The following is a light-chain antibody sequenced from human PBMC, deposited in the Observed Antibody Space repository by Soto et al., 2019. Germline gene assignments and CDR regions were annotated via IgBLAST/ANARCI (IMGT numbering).Light chain of an antibody. CDR3: QQFGRSPPFT. CDR2: GAS. V-gene: IGKV3-20*01. CDR1: QSVSSSY. J-gene: IGKJ3*01. Sequence: EIVLTQSPGTLSLCPGERATLSCRASQSVSSSYLAWYQQKPGQAPRLLIYGASSRATGIPDRFSGSGAGTDLTLIISSLEPEDFAVYYCQQFGRSPPFTFGPGTKVDVK.